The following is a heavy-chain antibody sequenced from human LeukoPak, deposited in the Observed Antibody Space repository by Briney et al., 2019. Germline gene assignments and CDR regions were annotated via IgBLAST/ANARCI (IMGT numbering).Heavy chain of an antibody. V-gene: IGHV3-30*04. D-gene: IGHD1-1*01. CDR3: ARQEARGYKDAAPDY. J-gene: IGHJ4*02. CDR1: GFTFSGYA. Sequence: GGSLRLSCVASGFTFSGYAIHWVRQAPGKGLEWVARISYSGGRKYYADSVKGRFTIDRDNSKNTVYLQMTSLRPDNTAIYFWARQEARGYKDAAPDYWGQGSLVTVSS. CDR2: ISYSGGRK.